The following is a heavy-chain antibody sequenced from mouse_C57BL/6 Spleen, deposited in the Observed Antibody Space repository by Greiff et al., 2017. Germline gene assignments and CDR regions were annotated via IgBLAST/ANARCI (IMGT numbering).Heavy chain of an antibody. CDR3: ARKGYDYDGAPFDY. Sequence: VQLQQPGAELVRPGSSVKLSCKASGYTFTSYWMHWVKQRPIQGLEWIGNIDPSDSETHYNQKFKDKATLTVDKSSSTAYMQLSSLTSEDSAVYYCARKGYDYDGAPFDYWGQGTTLTVSS. V-gene: IGHV1-52*01. D-gene: IGHD2-4*01. J-gene: IGHJ2*01. CDR1: GYTFTSYW. CDR2: IDPSDSET.